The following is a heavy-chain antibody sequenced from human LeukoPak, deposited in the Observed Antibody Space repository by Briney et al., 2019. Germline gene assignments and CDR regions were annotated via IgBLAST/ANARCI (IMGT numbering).Heavy chain of an antibody. CDR2: ISSASDYI. J-gene: IGHJ4*02. Sequence: PGGSLRLSCAVSGFTFNKYSMNWVRQAPGKGLEWVSSISSASDYIYYADSVRGRFTISRDNAKNSLYLQMNSLRAEDTAVYYCARAGGWAPFDYWGQGTLVTVSP. CDR1: GFTFNKYS. D-gene: IGHD3-16*01. V-gene: IGHV3-21*01. CDR3: ARAGGWAPFDY.